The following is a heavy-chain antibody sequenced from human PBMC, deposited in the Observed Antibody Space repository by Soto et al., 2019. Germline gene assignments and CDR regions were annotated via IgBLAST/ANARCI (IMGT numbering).Heavy chain of an antibody. CDR1: GGSISSGGYY. CDR3: AGDRGATGGNGWFDP. J-gene: IGHJ5*02. V-gene: IGHV4-31*03. CDR2: IYYSGST. Sequence: QVKLQESGPGLVKPSQTLSLTCPVSGGSISSGGYYWSWIRQHPGKGLEWIGYIYYSGSTYYNPSLKSRVTISADTSKHQFSRKLRSVTAADTAVDYCAGDRGATGGNGWFDPWGQATMVTVSS. D-gene: IGHD1-26*01.